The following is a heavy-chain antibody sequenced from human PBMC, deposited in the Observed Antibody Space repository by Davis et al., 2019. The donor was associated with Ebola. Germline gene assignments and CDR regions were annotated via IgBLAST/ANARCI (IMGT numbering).Heavy chain of an antibody. CDR1: GFTFSSYA. V-gene: IGHV3-30-3*01. CDR3: ARSASTNDFWSGYYDWVPDY. Sequence: GESLKISCAASGFTFSSYAMHWVRQAPGKRLEWVAVISYDGSNKYYADSVKGRFTISRDNSKNTLYLQMNSLRAEDTAVYYCARSASTNDFWSGYYDWVPDYWGQGTLVTVSS. CDR2: ISYDGSNK. J-gene: IGHJ4*02. D-gene: IGHD3-3*01.